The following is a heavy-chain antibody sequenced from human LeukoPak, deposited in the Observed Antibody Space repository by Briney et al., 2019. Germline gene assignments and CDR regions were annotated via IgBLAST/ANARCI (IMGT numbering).Heavy chain of an antibody. J-gene: IGHJ4*02. Sequence: KTSETLSLTCTVSGGSISSSSYYWGWIRQPPGKGLEWIGSIYYSGSTNYNPSLKSRVTISVDKSKNQFSLKLSSVTAADTAVYYCARSTLYSSGLDYWGQGTLVTVSS. D-gene: IGHD6-19*01. CDR1: GGSISSSSYY. V-gene: IGHV4-39*07. CDR2: IYYSGST. CDR3: ARSTLYSSGLDY.